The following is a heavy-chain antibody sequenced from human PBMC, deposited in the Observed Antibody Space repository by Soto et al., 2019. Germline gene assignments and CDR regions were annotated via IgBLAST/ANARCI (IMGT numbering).Heavy chain of an antibody. CDR3: AGLYPYESSGYHLNY. CDR1: GGSFSGYY. V-gene: IGHV4-34*01. D-gene: IGHD3-22*01. CDR2: INHSGST. J-gene: IGHJ4*02. Sequence: SETLSLTCAVYGGSFSGYYWSWIRQPPGKGLEWIGEINHSGSTNYNPSLKSRVTISVDTSKNQFSLKLSSVTAADTAVFYCAGLYPYESSGYHLNYWGQGALVPVSS.